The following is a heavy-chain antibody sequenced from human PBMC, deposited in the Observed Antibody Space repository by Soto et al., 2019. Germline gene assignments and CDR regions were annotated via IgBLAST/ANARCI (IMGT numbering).Heavy chain of an antibody. CDR3: AMVDVYVTPSPQDV. Sequence: QVQLVQSGAEVKNPGASVKVSCKASGYSFTRYGIGWARQAPGQGLEWMGWINAYNGNTNYAQNHQGRLTHSTDTPTTTAYMELRSLRSNDTAIYYCAMVDVYVTPSPQDVWGQGTTVTVSS. J-gene: IGHJ6*02. CDR2: INAYNGNT. CDR1: GYSFTRYG. D-gene: IGHD3-16*01. V-gene: IGHV1-18*01.